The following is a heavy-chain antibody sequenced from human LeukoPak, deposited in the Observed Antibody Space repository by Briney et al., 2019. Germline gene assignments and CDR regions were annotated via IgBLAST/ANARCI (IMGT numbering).Heavy chain of an antibody. CDR3: ARFYYYDSSGYYPRYFDH. V-gene: IGHV4-39*07. CDR2: IYYSASV. Sequence: SETLSLTCTVSGGSMNTITYYWGWDRQSPEKGLEWLATIYYSASVYYSPSLKSRLTISIDTSKNQVSLKLRSVTAADTAVYYCARFYYYDSSGYYPRYFDHWGPGTLVTVSS. CDR1: GGSMNTITYY. D-gene: IGHD3-22*01. J-gene: IGHJ4*02.